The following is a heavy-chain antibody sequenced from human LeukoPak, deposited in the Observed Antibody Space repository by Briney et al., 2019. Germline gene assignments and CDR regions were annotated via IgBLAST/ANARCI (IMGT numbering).Heavy chain of an antibody. CDR1: GDSVSSGNYY. J-gene: IGHJ4*02. CDR3: AREPLASPADY. D-gene: IGHD2-15*01. Sequence: SETLSLTCTVSGDSVSSGNYYLSWIRQPPGKGLDWITYMSPSGTTKYNPSLKSRVTTSVDTSRTQFSLRLSSVTAADTAVYYCAREPLASPADYWGQGTLVTVSS. V-gene: IGHV4-61*01. CDR2: MSPSGTT.